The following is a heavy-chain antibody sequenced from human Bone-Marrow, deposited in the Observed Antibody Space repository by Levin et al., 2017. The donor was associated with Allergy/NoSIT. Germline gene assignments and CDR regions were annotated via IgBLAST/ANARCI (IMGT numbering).Heavy chain of an antibody. CDR2: MNPNSGNT. Sequence: ASVKVSCKASGYTFTSYDINWVRQATGQGLEWMGWMNPNSGNTGYAQKFQGRVTMTRNTSISTAYMELSSLRSEDTAVYYCAIQQGSRDGYNRFYFWYFDLWGRGTLVTVSS. CDR1: GYTFTSYD. CDR3: AIQQGSRDGYNRFYFWYFDL. D-gene: IGHD5-24*01. J-gene: IGHJ2*01. V-gene: IGHV1-8*01.